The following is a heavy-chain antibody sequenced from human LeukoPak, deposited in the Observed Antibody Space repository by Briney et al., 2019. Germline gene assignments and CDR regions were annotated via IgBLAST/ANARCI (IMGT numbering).Heavy chain of an antibody. D-gene: IGHD1-26*01. CDR2: IYTGGST. CDR1: GFTVSSNY. Sequence: PGGSLRLSCATSGFTVSSNYMTWVRQAPGKGLEWVSVIYTGGSTYYADSVKGRFTISRDTSKNTLYLQMNSLRAEDTAGYYCARVSPGRGPRAGFDYWGQGTLVTVSS. CDR3: ARVSPGRGPRAGFDY. J-gene: IGHJ4*02. V-gene: IGHV3-53*01.